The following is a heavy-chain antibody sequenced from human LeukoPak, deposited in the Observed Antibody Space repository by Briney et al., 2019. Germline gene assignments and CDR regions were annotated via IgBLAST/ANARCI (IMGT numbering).Heavy chain of an antibody. V-gene: IGHV1-2*02. J-gene: IGHJ5*02. CDR2: INPNSGGT. CDR3: AREGEDSEDTNWFDP. D-gene: IGHD2-15*01. Sequence: ASVKVSCKASGYTFTGYYMHWVRQAPGQGLEWMGWINPNSGGTNYAQEFQGRVTMTRDTSISTAYMELSSLRSDDTAVYYCAREGEDSEDTNWFDPWGQGTLVTVSS. CDR1: GYTFTGYY.